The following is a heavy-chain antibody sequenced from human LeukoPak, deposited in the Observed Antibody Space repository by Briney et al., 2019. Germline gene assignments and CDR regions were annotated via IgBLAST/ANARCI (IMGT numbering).Heavy chain of an antibody. J-gene: IGHJ4*02. CDR2: IYHSGST. Sequence: SETLSLTCAVSGGSISSSHKWSWVRRPPGKGLEWMGEIYHSGSTNYNPSLKSRITLSIDKSKNQFSLKLNSVTAADTAVYYCARLDYGGNSYYFDFWGQGTLVTVSS. CDR1: GGSISSSHK. CDR3: ARLDYGGNSYYFDF. D-gene: IGHD4-23*01. V-gene: IGHV4-4*02.